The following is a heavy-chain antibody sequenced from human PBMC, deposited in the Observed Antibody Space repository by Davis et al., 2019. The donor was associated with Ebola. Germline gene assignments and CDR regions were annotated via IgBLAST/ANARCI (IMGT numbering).Heavy chain of an antibody. CDR1: RYTFTSYA. Sequence: ASVKVSCKASRYTFTSYALHWVRQAPGQRLEWMGWINAGNGNTKYSQKFQGRVTITRDTSASTAYMELSSLRSEDTAVYYCARGAAYHYYFDYWGQGTLVTVSS. J-gene: IGHJ4*02. D-gene: IGHD2-15*01. CDR2: INAGNGNT. CDR3: ARGAAYHYYFDY. V-gene: IGHV1-3*01.